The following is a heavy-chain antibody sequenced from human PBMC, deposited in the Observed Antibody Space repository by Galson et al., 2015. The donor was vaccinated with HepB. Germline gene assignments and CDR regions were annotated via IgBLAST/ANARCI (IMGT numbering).Heavy chain of an antibody. J-gene: IGHJ3*02. V-gene: IGHV2-5*01. Sequence: PALGKPTQTLTLTCTFSGFSLSTSGVGVGWIRQTPGKALEWLALIYWNDDKRYSPSLKSRLTITKDTSKNQVVLTMTNMEPVDTATYYCAHLHCGGDCVDAFDIWGQGTMVTVSS. D-gene: IGHD2-21*02. CDR1: GFSLSTSGVG. CDR2: IYWNDDK. CDR3: AHLHCGGDCVDAFDI.